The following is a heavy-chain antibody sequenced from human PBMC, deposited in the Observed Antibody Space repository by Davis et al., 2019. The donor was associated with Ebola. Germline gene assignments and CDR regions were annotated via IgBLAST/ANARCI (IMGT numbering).Heavy chain of an antibody. D-gene: IGHD2-8*01. Sequence: GESLKISCAASGFTFSSYGMHWVRQAPGKGLEWVAVISYDGSNKYYADSVKGRFTISRDNSKNTLYLQMNSLRGEDTAVYYCAKSGRLGYCTNGVCSDYFDYWGQGTLVTVSS. J-gene: IGHJ4*02. CDR3: AKSGRLGYCTNGVCSDYFDY. V-gene: IGHV3-30*18. CDR1: GFTFSSYG. CDR2: ISYDGSNK.